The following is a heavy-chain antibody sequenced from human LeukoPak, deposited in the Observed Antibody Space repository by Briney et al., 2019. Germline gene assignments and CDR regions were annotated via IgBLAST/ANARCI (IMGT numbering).Heavy chain of an antibody. CDR2: IIPIFGTA. CDR3: AREGIESRSYDFWIGYSDNWFDP. Sequence: SVKVSCKASGGTFSSYAISWVRRAPGQGLEWMGGIIPIFGTANYAQKFQGRVTITGDESTITAYMELSSLRSEDTAVYYCAREGIESRSYDFWIGYSDNWFDPWGQGTLVTVSS. J-gene: IGHJ5*02. CDR1: GGTFSSYA. D-gene: IGHD3-3*01. V-gene: IGHV1-69*01.